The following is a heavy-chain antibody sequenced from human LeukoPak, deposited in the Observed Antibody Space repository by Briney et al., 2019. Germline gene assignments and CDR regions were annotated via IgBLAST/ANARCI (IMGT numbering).Heavy chain of an antibody. D-gene: IGHD6-13*01. CDR3: ARVAGTREFDY. V-gene: IGHV4-59*01. CDR1: GGSISSYY. Sequence: SETLSLTCTVSGGSISSYYWSWIRQPPGKGLEWIGYIYYSGSTNYNPSLKSRVTISVDTSKNQFSLKLSSVTAADTAVYYCARVAGTREFDYWGQGTPVTVSS. J-gene: IGHJ4*02. CDR2: IYYSGST.